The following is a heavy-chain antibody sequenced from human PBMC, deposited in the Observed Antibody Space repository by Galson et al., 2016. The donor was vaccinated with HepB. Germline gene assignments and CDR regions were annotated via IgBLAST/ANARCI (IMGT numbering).Heavy chain of an antibody. CDR2: INPSAGTT. D-gene: IGHD4-23*01. CDR3: ARPGHDYGGHWGRPLIYYYGMDV. V-gene: IGHV1-46*01. Sequence: SVKVSCKASGYTFTSYYIHWVRQAPGQGLEWMGIINPSAGTTSYAQRFQGRITMTRGKSTNTVYMELSSLRSEDTAVYYCARPGHDYGGHWGRPLIYYYGMDVWGQGTTVTVSS. CDR1: GYTFTSYY. J-gene: IGHJ6*02.